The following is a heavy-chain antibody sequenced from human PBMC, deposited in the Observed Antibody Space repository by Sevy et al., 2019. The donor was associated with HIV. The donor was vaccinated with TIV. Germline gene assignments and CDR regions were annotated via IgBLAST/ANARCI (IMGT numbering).Heavy chain of an antibody. J-gene: IGHJ4*02. CDR3: AKGRYVNGWYALDY. D-gene: IGHD6-19*01. CDR1: GFIFSSYA. Sequence: GGSPRLSCTASGFIFSSYAMSWVRQAPGKGLEWVSANSGSGGKTFYADSVKGRFTVSRDNSKNTLYLQMNSLRAEDTAVYYCAKGRYVNGWYALDYWGQGTLVTVSS. CDR2: NSGSGGKT. V-gene: IGHV3-23*01.